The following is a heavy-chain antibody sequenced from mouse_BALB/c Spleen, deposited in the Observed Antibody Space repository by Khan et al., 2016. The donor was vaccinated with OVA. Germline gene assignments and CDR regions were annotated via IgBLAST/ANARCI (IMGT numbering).Heavy chain of an antibody. D-gene: IGHD2-14*01. V-gene: IGHV2-2*01. CDR3: ARKSYMYDFTY. J-gene: IGHJ3*01. CDR1: GFSLTTYG. Sequence: QVQLKQSGPGLVRPSQTLSITCTVSGFSLTTYGVHWVRQSPGKGLEWLGVIRSGGNTTYNAAFISRMSINKANSKSQVFFKRNSLQADDTAMYYCARKSYMYDFTYWGQGTLVTVSA. CDR2: IRSGGNT.